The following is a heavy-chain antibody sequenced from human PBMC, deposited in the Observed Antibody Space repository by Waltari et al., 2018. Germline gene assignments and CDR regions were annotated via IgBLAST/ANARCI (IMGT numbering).Heavy chain of an antibody. D-gene: IGHD6-19*01. CDR3: ATHVTYSSGWWGS. V-gene: IGHV4-39*01. Sequence: QLHLQESGPGLVKPSETLSLTCKVSGSSIGSTSHYWGWIRQPPGKGLGWSGKVYFSGSTYYDPSLKSRVTISSDTSKNQFTLKLTSVTAADTAVYFCATHVTYSSGWWGSWGQGTLVTVSS. J-gene: IGHJ5*02. CDR2: VYFSGST. CDR1: GSSIGSTSHY.